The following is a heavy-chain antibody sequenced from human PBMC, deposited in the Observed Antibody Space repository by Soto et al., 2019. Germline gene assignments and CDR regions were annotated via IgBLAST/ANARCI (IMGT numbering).Heavy chain of an antibody. CDR3: ARDLKGSYYDSSGYVRDYGMDV. Sequence: SQTLSLTCTVSGGSISSGGYYWSWIRQHPGKGLEWIGYIYYSGSTYYNPSLKSRVTISVDTSKNQFSLKLSSVTAADTAVYYCARDLKGSYYDSSGYVRDYGMDVWGQGTTVTVSS. CDR2: IYYSGST. J-gene: IGHJ6*02. V-gene: IGHV4-31*03. D-gene: IGHD3-22*01. CDR1: GGSISSGGYY.